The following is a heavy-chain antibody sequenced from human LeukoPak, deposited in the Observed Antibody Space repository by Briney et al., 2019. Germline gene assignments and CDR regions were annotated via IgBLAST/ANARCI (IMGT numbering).Heavy chain of an antibody. V-gene: IGHV1-24*01. CDR2: FDPEDGET. Sequence: ASVKVSCKVSGYTLTELSMHWVRQAPGKGLECMGGFDPEDGETICAQKFQGRVTMTEDTSTDTAYMELSSLRSEDTAVYYCARGVVYHDLWRRIPQNYYYMDVWGEGTTVTVSS. D-gene: IGHD3/OR15-3a*01. J-gene: IGHJ6*03. CDR1: GYTLTELS. CDR3: ARGVVYHDLWRRIPQNYYYMDV.